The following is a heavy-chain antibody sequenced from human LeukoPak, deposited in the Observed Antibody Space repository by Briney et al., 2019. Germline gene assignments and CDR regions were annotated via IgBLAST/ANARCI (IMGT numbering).Heavy chain of an antibody. V-gene: IGHV1-18*04. CDR3: ARDDDSSGYPPGAPYYFDY. CDR1: GYTFTGYY. Sequence: ASVKVSCRASGYTFTGYYIHWVRQAPGQGLEWMGWISAYNGNTNFAQKFQGRVTMTTDTSTSTGYMELRSLRSDDTAVYYCARDDDSSGYPPGAPYYFDYWGQGTLVTVSS. CDR2: ISAYNGNT. J-gene: IGHJ4*02. D-gene: IGHD3-22*01.